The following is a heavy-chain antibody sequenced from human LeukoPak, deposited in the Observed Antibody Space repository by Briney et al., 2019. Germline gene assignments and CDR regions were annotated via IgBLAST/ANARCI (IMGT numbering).Heavy chain of an antibody. CDR3: ARVWPPPGPGGYDSGGYYYYGMDV. CDR1: GFTFSDYY. D-gene: IGHD5-12*01. V-gene: IGHV3-11*01. J-gene: IGHJ6*02. Sequence: GGSLRLSCAASGFTFSDYYMSWIRQAPGKGLEWVSYISSSGSTIYYADPVKGRFTISRDNARNSLYLQMNSLRAEDTAVYYCARVWPPPGPGGYDSGGYYYYGMDVWGQGTTVTVSS. CDR2: ISSSGSTI.